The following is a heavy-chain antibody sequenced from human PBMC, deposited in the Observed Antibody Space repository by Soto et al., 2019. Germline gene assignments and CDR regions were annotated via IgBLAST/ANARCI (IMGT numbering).Heavy chain of an antibody. D-gene: IGHD3-22*01. CDR3: AKDGSRGFYYDSSAYYSYFDY. Sequence: PGGSLRLSCAASGFSFSSYPMSWVRQAPGKGLEWVSLVSGSGTSTYYADSVKGRFTISRDNSKNTLYLQMNSLRAEDTAVYYCAKDGSRGFYYDSSAYYSYFDYWGQGTLVTVSS. CDR2: VSGSGTST. J-gene: IGHJ4*02. V-gene: IGHV3-23*01. CDR1: GFSFSSYP.